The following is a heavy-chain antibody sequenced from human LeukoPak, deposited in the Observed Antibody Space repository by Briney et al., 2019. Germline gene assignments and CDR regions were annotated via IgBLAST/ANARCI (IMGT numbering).Heavy chain of an antibody. J-gene: IGHJ4*02. D-gene: IGHD2-15*01. CDR3: AKDESRYCTSDTCCPFDY. V-gene: IGHV3-30*04. CDR1: GFTFSSYA. Sequence: PGGSLRLSCAASGFTFSSYAMHWVRQAPGKGLEWVAVISYDGSNKYYADSVKGRFTISRDNSKNTLYLQMNSLRAEDTAVYYCAKDESRYCTSDTCCPFDYWGQGTLVSVSS. CDR2: ISYDGSNK.